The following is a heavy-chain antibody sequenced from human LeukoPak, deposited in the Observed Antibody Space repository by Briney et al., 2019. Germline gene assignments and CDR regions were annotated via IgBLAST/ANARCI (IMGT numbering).Heavy chain of an antibody. J-gene: IGHJ6*04. V-gene: IGHV3-73*01. CDR3: VRDLLNNNYYAMDV. CDR1: GFTFSGSA. D-gene: IGHD1/OR15-1a*01. Sequence: GGSLRLSCAASGFTFSGSAMHWVRQAPGKGLEWVGRIRSKADSYATVYAASVKGRFTGSRDDSANTAYLQMIGRKPGDTAVYYCVRDLLNNNYYAMDVWGKGTTVTVSS. CDR2: IRSKADSYAT.